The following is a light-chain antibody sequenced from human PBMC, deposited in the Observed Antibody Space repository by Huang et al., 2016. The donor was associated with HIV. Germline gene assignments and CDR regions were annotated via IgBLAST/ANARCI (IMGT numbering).Light chain of an antibody. CDR2: EVS. J-gene: IGKJ2*01. CDR3: TQSVQLPRYT. V-gene: IGKV2D-29*02. Sequence: IVMTQSPLSLSVTPGQPASISCKSSQSLLHSDGKTYLYWYLQKPGQSPQHMIYEVSNRFSGVAERFSGGGAGTNFTLNISRVEAEDGGIYYCTQSVQLPRYTFGQGTRLEIK. CDR1: QSLLHSDGKTY.